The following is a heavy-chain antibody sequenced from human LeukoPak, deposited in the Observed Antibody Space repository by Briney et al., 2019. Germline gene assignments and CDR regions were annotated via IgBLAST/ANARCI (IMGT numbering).Heavy chain of an antibody. Sequence: GASVKVSCKASGYTFTSYGISWVRQAPGQGLEWMGWISAYNGNTNYVQKLQGRVTMTTDTSTSTAYMELRSLRSDDTAVYYCARGGYSGYLADNWFDPWGQGTLVTVSS. CDR1: GYTFTSYG. CDR3: ARGGYSGYLADNWFDP. D-gene: IGHD5-12*01. J-gene: IGHJ5*02. V-gene: IGHV1-18*01. CDR2: ISAYNGNT.